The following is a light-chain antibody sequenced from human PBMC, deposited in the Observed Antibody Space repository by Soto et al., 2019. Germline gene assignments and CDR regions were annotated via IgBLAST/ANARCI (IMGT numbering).Light chain of an antibody. J-gene: IGLJ2*01. Sequence: QSVLPQTPSVSGTPGQTVTISCSGSSSNIGRNYVYWYQQLPGAAPKLLMYSHNIRPSGVPDRFSASTSGTSASLVISGLRSEDEADYHCATWDDDVSGVVFCGGTQLTVL. V-gene: IGLV1-47*02. CDR1: SSNIGRNY. CDR3: ATWDDDVSGVV. CDR2: SHN.